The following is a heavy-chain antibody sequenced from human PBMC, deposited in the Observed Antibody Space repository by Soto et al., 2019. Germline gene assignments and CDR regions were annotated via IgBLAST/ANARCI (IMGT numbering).Heavy chain of an antibody. D-gene: IGHD2-21*01. Sequence: ASVKVSCKASGGTFSSYAISWVRQAPGQELEWMGGIIPIFGTANYAQKLQGRVTITADESTSTAYMELSSLRSEDTAVYYCARDRVEMATTSFDYWGQGTLVTVSS. J-gene: IGHJ4*02. V-gene: IGHV1-69*13. CDR2: IIPIFGTA. CDR1: GGTFSSYA. CDR3: ARDRVEMATTSFDY.